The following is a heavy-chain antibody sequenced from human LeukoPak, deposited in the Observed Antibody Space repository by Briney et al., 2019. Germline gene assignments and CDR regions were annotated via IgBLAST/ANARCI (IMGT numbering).Heavy chain of an antibody. CDR2: MNPNSGNT. CDR1: GYTFPSYD. V-gene: IGHV1-8*01. D-gene: IGHD5-12*01. J-gene: IGHJ5*02. CDR3: ARGRGYSWLNWFDP. Sequence: GASVKVSCKASGYTFPSYDINWVRQATGQGLEWMGWMNPNSGNTGYAQKFQGRVTMTRNTSISTAYMELSSLRSEDTAVYYCARGRGYSWLNWFDPWGQGTLVTVSS.